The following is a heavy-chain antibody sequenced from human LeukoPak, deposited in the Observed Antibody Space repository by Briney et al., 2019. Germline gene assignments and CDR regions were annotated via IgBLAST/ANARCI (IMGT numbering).Heavy chain of an antibody. Sequence: GASVKVSCKASGYTFTGYYMHWVRQAPGQGLEWMGWINPNSGGTNYAQKFQGRVTMTRDTSISTAYMELSRLRSDDTAVYYCARDKGSIAAAGTRWFDPWGQGTLVTVSS. J-gene: IGHJ5*02. D-gene: IGHD6-13*01. CDR3: ARDKGSIAAAGTRWFDP. CDR1: GYTFTGYY. CDR2: INPNSGGT. V-gene: IGHV1-2*02.